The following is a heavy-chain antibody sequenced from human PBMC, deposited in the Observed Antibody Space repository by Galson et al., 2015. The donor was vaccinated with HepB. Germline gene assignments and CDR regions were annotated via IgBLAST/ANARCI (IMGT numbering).Heavy chain of an antibody. D-gene: IGHD2-15*01. CDR2: MNPNSGGT. V-gene: IGHV1-2*02. CDR1: GYTYSDHY. Sequence: SVKVSCKASGYTYSDHYIHWVRQAPGQGLEWMGWMNPNSGGTNYPQKFQGRVTMTRDTSSSTAYIELSSLRSDDTAVYYCARDIASRTYSYYFDYWGQGTLVTVSS. J-gene: IGHJ4*02. CDR3: ARDIASRTYSYYFDY.